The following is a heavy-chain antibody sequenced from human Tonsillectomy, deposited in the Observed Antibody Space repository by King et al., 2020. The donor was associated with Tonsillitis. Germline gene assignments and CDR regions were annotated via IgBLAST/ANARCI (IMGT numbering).Heavy chain of an antibody. CDR3: SRGLYKADY. J-gene: IGHJ4*02. Sequence: QLQESGPGLVKPSGTLSLTCTVSGASVSTLYWTWIRQPAGKGLQWIGRIYNSGDTNYNPSLKSRVTMSVDTSKNQFSLRLTSVTAADTAVYYCSRGLYKADYWGQGTLVIVSS. CDR1: GASVSTLY. CDR2: IYNSGDT. V-gene: IGHV4-4*07. D-gene: IGHD5-24*01.